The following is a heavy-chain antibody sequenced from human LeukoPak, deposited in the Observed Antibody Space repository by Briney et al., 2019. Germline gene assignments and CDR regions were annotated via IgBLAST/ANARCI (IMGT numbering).Heavy chain of an antibody. D-gene: IGHD3-3*01. V-gene: IGHV3-7*01. CDR2: IKQDGSEK. CDR3: ARCITIFGVVTYYFDY. Sequence: PGGSLRPSCAASGFTFSSYWMSWVRQAPGKGLEWVANIKQDGSEKYYVDSVKGRFTISRDNAKNSLYLQMNSLRAEDTAVYYCARCITIFGVVTYYFDYWGQGTLVTVSS. CDR1: GFTFSSYW. J-gene: IGHJ4*02.